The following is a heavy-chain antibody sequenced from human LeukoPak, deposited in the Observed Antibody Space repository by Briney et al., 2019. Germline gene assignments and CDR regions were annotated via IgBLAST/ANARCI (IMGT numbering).Heavy chain of an antibody. CDR3: SAVRGVNAYYYGMDV. J-gene: IGHJ6*02. Sequence: PGGSLRLSCAASGFTFSSYGMHWVRQAPGKGLEWVAVISYDGGNKYYADSVKGRFTISRDNSKNTLYLQMNSLRAEDTAVYYCSAVRGVNAYYYGMDVWGQGTTVTVSS. D-gene: IGHD3-10*01. V-gene: IGHV3-30*03. CDR1: GFTFSSYG. CDR2: ISYDGGNK.